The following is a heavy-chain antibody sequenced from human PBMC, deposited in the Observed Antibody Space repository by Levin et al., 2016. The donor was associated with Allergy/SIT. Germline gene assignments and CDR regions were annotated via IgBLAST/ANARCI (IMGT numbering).Heavy chain of an antibody. V-gene: IGHV1-2*02. D-gene: IGHD3/OR15-3a*01. CDR1: GYTFTGYY. Sequence: ASVKVSCKASGYTFTGYYMHWVRQAPGQGLEWMGWINPNSGGTNYAQKFQGRVTMTRDTSISTAYMELSRLRSDDTAVYYCAYRGMDLGGWFDPWGQGTLVTVSS. J-gene: IGHJ5*02. CDR2: INPNSGGT. CDR3: AYRGMDLGGWFDP.